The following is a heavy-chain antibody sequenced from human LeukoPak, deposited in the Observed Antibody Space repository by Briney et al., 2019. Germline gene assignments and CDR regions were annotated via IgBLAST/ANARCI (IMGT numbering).Heavy chain of an antibody. D-gene: IGHD3-10*01. CDR2: MNGNGGTT. V-gene: IGHV3-23*01. CDR1: GFTFSNYA. CDR3: AKASGDY. J-gene: IGHJ4*02. Sequence: PGGSLRLSCAASGFTFSNYAMTWVRQAPGKGLEWVSGMNGNGGTTHYADSVKGRFTISRDNSKNTLYLQMNSLRAEDTAVYFCAKASGDYWGQGTLVTVSS.